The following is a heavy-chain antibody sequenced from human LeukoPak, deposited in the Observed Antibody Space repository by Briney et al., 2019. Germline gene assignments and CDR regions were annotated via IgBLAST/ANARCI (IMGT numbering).Heavy chain of an antibody. CDR1: GGSISSGGYS. CDR2: IYHSGST. Sequence: SETLSLTCAVSGGSISSGGYSWSWIRQPPGKGLEWIGYIYHSGSTYYNPSLKSRVTISVDTSKNQFSLKLSSVTAADTAVYYCASSEMATTFDYWGQGTLVTVSS. J-gene: IGHJ4*02. D-gene: IGHD5-24*01. V-gene: IGHV4-30-2*02. CDR3: ASSEMATTFDY.